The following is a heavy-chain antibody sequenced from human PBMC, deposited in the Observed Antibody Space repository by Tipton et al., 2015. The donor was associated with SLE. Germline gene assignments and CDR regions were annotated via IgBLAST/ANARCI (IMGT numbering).Heavy chain of an antibody. J-gene: IGHJ2*01. CDR3: ARHESTGWFRNLVDWYFDL. D-gene: IGHD6-19*01. CDR2: INYSGST. Sequence: TLSLTCTVSGGSISSGNYYWSWIRQPPGKGLEWIGEINYSGSTNYNPSLKSRVTISADTSKNQFSLKLTSVTAADTAMYYCARHESTGWFRNLVDWYFDLWGRGTLVTVAS. V-gene: IGHV4-39*07. CDR1: GGSISSGNYY.